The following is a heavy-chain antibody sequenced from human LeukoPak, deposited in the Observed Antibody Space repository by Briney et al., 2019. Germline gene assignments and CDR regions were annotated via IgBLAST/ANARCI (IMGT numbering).Heavy chain of an antibody. V-gene: IGHV4-34*01. CDR2: INHSGST. J-gene: IGHJ4*02. CDR1: GGSFSGYY. Sequence: SETLSLTCAVYGGSFSGYYWSWIRQPPGKGLEWIGEINHSGSTNYNPSLKSRVTISVDTSKNQFSLKLSSVTAADTAVYYCARAFLPNYDILTGGGYFDYWGQGTLVTVSS. CDR3: ARAFLPNYDILTGGGYFDY. D-gene: IGHD3-9*01.